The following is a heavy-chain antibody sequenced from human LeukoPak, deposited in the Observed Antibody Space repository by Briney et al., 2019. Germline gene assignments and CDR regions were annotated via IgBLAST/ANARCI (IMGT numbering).Heavy chain of an antibody. J-gene: IGHJ3*02. CDR2: IYYSGST. CDR1: GDSISSSSSY. Sequence: SETLSLTCTVSGDSISSSSSYWGWIRQPPGKGLEWIGSIYYSGSTYYNPSLKSRVTISVDTPKNQFSLKLSSVTAADTAVYYCARRAGSGSTKVFDIWGQGTMVTVSS. CDR3: ARRAGSGSTKVFDI. D-gene: IGHD3-10*01. V-gene: IGHV4-39*01.